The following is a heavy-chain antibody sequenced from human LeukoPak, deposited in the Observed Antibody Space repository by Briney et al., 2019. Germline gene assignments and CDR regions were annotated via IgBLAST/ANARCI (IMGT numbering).Heavy chain of an antibody. CDR1: GGSFSGYY. Sequence: SETLSLTCAVYGGSFSGYYWSWIRQPPGKGLEWIGEINHSGSTNYNPSLKSRVTISVDTSKNQFSLKLSSVTAADTAVYYCARGGDKNGTKKKIFFYMGGKG. CDR2: INHSGST. D-gene: IGHD1-14*01. J-gene: IGHJ6*03. V-gene: IGHV4-34*01. CDR3: ARGGDKNGTKKKIFFYM.